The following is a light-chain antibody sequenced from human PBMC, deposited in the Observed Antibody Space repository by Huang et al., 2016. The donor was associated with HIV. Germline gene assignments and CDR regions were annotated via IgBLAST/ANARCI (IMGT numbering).Light chain of an antibody. Sequence: DIQMSQSPSSLSASVGDRVTITCQASQDIAKYLNWFQQKPGKAPKVLIYDASTLEAVVPLRFSGSGSGTNFTITISGLHSEDMASYYCQQYDNLWTFGQGTKVEIK. CDR3: QQYDNLWT. CDR1: QDIAKY. CDR2: DAS. V-gene: IGKV1-33*01. J-gene: IGKJ1*01.